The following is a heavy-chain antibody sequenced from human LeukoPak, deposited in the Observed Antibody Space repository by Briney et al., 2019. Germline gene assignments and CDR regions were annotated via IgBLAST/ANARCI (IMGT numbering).Heavy chain of an antibody. CDR1: GFTFSNYW. D-gene: IGHD3-10*01. CDR3: ARETVRGVFDY. V-gene: IGHV3-7*03. Sequence: GGSLRLSCAASGFTFSNYWMTWVRQAPGKGLEWVANIKQDGSDKYYVDSVKGRFTISRDNSKNTLYLQMNSLRAEDTAVYYCARETVRGVFDYWGQGTLVTVSS. CDR2: IKQDGSDK. J-gene: IGHJ4*02.